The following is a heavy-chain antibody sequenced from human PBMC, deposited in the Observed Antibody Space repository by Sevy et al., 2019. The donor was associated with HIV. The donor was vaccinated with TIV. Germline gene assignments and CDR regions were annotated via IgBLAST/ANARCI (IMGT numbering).Heavy chain of an antibody. CDR3: AGAGVGAKRFDY. V-gene: IGHV3-23*01. CDR2: ISASGGST. D-gene: IGHD1-26*01. Sequence: GGSLRLSCAASGIIFKSYVMSWVRQAPGKGLEWLSGISASGGSTYYADSVKGRFTISRDNFKSTLYLQMNILRAEDTAVYYCAGAGVGAKRFDYWGQGTLVTVSS. CDR1: GIIFKSYV. J-gene: IGHJ4*02.